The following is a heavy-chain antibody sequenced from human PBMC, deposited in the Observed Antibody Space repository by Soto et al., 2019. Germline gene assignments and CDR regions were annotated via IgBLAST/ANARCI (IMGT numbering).Heavy chain of an antibody. J-gene: IGHJ4*02. CDR3: ARRYGGNLDY. Sequence: SETLSLTCAVLDGALSSGGYAWTWIRQPPGKGLEWIGHIYYSGSTNYNPSLKSRVTISVDTSKNQFSLKLSSVTAADTAVYYCARRYGGNLDYWGQGALVTSPQ. V-gene: IGHV4-61*08. D-gene: IGHD1-26*01. CDR1: DGALSSGGYA. CDR2: IYYSGST.